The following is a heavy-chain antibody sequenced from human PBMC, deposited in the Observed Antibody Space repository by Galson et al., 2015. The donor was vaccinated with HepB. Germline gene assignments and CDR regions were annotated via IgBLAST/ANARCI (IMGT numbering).Heavy chain of an antibody. D-gene: IGHD1-7*01. Sequence: SLRLSCAASGFTFSSYSMNWVRQAPGKGLEWVSYISSSSSTIYYADSVKGRFTISRDNAKDTVYLQMDRLRVEDTALYFCARGGNYWDLWGQGTLVTVTS. J-gene: IGHJ5*02. CDR1: GFTFSSYS. CDR3: ARGGNYWDL. CDR2: ISSSSSTI. V-gene: IGHV3-48*04.